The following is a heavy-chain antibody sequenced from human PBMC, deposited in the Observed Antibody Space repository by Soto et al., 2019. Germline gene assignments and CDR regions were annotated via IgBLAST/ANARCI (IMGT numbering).Heavy chain of an antibody. CDR1: GGSVSSYF. D-gene: IGHD2-8*01. Sequence: SETLSLTCTVSGGSVSSYFWGWIRQPPGKGLEWIGHAYYTGRTSYSPSLKSRVTMSLDSSRNQFSLNLSSVTAADTAVYFCARDPGYCTNGVCPIFDFWGQGLLVTVSS. CDR2: AYYTGRT. J-gene: IGHJ4*02. V-gene: IGHV4-59*02. CDR3: ARDPGYCTNGVCPIFDF.